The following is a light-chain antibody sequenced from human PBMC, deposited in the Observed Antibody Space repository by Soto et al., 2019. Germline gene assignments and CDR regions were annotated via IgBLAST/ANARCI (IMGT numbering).Light chain of an antibody. CDR1: QSVSTY. CDR2: DAS. J-gene: IGKJ1*01. CDR3: QQRISWPLT. Sequence: EIVLTQFPATLSLSPGERATLSCRASQSVSTYFAWYQQKPGQAPRLLIYDASNRATGIPARFSGSGSGTDFTLTISSLEPEVFAVYYCQQRISWPLTFGQGTKVEIK. V-gene: IGKV3-11*01.